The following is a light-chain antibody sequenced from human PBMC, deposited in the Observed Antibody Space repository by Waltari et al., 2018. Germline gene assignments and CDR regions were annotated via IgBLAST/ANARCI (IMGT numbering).Light chain of an antibody. CDR1: SASLSTTSY. Sequence: QTVVTQEPSFTVSPGGTVTLTCALSSASLSTTSYATWYQQTPGQAPRTLVYKANARSSGVPDRCSGSILGNTAALTITGAQADDESDYYCALYMGSGIWVFGGGTRLTVL. V-gene: IGLV8-61*01. CDR3: ALYMGSGIWV. J-gene: IGLJ3*02. CDR2: KAN.